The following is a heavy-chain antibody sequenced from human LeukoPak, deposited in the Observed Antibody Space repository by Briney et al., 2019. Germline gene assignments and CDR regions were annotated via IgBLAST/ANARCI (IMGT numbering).Heavy chain of an antibody. CDR3: ARHLRPLPPWFDP. CDR2: IYYSGST. Sequence: PSETLSLTCTVSGGSISSSSYYWGWIRQPPGKGLEWIGSIYYSGSTYYNPSLKSRVTISVDTSKNQFSLKLSSVTAADTAVYYCARHLRPLPPWFDPWGQGTLVTVSS. V-gene: IGHV4-39*01. CDR1: GGSISSSSYY. J-gene: IGHJ5*02.